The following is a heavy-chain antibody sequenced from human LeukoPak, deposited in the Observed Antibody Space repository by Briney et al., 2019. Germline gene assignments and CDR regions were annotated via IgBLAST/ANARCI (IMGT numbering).Heavy chain of an antibody. J-gene: IGHJ4*02. V-gene: IGHV4-59*01. CDR1: GGSISSYH. CDR2: IYYSGST. Sequence: SETLSLTCTVSGGSISSYHWSWIRQPPGKGLEWIGYIYYSGSTNYNPSLKSRVTISVDTSKNQFSLKLSSVTAADTAVYYCARAYEDTAMVNWGQGTLVTVSS. CDR3: ARAYEDTAMVN. D-gene: IGHD5-18*01.